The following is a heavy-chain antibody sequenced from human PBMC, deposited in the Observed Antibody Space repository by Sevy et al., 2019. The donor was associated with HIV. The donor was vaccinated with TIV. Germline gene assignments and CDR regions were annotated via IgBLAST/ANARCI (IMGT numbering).Heavy chain of an antibody. D-gene: IGHD2-2*01. CDR2: LSFACGRI. CDR3: AREGCSKPHDY. V-gene: IGHV3-23*01. J-gene: IGHJ4*02. CDR1: GFTFSKYS. Sequence: QLEGSLRLSCVASGFTFSKYSMSWVRQTPGKGLEWVSTLSFACGRINYADSVKGRFTMSRDDSRNTFYLQMDSLRAEDTAIYYCAREGCSKPHDYWGQGTLVTVSS.